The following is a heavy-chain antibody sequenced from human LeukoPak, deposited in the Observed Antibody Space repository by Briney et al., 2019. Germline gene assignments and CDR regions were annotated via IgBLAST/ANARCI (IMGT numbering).Heavy chain of an antibody. CDR1: GFTFSSYG. V-gene: IGHV3-23*01. CDR2: ISGSGGST. CDR3: AKDQAAHYYDSSGFDDY. Sequence: GGSLRLSCAASGFTFSSYGMHWVRQAPGKGLEWVSAISGSGGSTYYADSVKGRFTISRDNSKNTLYLQMNSLRAEDTAVYYCAKDQAAHYYDSSGFDDYWGQGTLVTVSS. J-gene: IGHJ4*02. D-gene: IGHD3-22*01.